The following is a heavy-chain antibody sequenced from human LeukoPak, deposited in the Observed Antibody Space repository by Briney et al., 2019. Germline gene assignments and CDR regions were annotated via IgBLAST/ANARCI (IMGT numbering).Heavy chain of an antibody. CDR3: ARGGYGDRIDY. V-gene: IGHV1-46*01. J-gene: IGHJ4*02. D-gene: IGHD4-17*01. CDR2: INPSGGST. Sequence: ASVKVSCKASGYTFIRYYMHWVRQAPGQGLEWMGIINPSGGSTSYAQKFRGRVTMTRDTSTSTVYMELSRLRSEDTAVYYCARGGYGDRIDYWGQGTLVSVSS. CDR1: GYTFIRYY.